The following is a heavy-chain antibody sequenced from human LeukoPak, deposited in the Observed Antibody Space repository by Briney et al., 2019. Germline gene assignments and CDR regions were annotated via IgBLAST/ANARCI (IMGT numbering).Heavy chain of an antibody. Sequence: PGGSLRLSCAASGFTFSDYYMSWIRQAPGKGLEGVSYISSSGSTIYYADSVKGRFTISRDNAKNSLYLQMNSLRAEDTAVYYCARDQEAYYSMDVWGQGTTVTVSS. CDR2: ISSSGSTI. CDR3: ARDQEAYYSMDV. CDR1: GFTFSDYY. J-gene: IGHJ6*02. V-gene: IGHV3-11*01.